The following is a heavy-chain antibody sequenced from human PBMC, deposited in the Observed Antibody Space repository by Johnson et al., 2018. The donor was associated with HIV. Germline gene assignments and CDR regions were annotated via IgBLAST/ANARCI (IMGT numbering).Heavy chain of an antibody. CDR1: GFTFSNAW. Sequence: VQLVESGGGLIKPGGSLRLSCAASGFTFSNAWMSWVRQGPGQGLEWVGRIKRKTEGGTTDYAAPVKGRFTISRAESKNTLVLQMKSLKIEETATYYCTTAGSSGSTHAFDIWGQGTRGTVSS. CDR3: TTAGSSGSTHAFDI. D-gene: IGHD3-22*01. J-gene: IGHJ3*02. CDR2: IKRKTEGGTT. V-gene: IGHV3-15*01.